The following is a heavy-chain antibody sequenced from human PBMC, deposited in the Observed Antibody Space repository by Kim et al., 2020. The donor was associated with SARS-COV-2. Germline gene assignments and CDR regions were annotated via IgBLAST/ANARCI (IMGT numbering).Heavy chain of an antibody. J-gene: IGHJ4*02. CDR3: PKGGRGWIWED. V-gene: IGHV3-23*01. CDR2: IDGSDGTT. D-gene: IGHD3-16*01. CDR1: GFTFFGHA. Sequence: GGSLRLSCTTSGFTFFGHAMSWVRQAPGKGLEWVSSIDGSDGTTYYVDSVKGRFSISRDDSRNTLYLQMSALRAEDTATYYCPKGGRGWIWEDWGEGTL.